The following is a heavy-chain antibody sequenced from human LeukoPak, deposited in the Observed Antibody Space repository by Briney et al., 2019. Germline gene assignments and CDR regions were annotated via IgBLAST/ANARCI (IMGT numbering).Heavy chain of an antibody. CDR1: GGPISSSNW. J-gene: IGHJ1*01. CDR2: IYHSGST. CDR3: AREEAVAGTKYFQH. V-gene: IGHV4-4*02. Sequence: PSETLSLTCAVSGGPISSSNWWSWVRQPPGKGLEWIGEIYHSGSTNYNPSLKSRVTISVDKSKNQFSLKLSSVTAADTAVYYCAREEAVAGTKYFQHWGQGTLVTVSS. D-gene: IGHD6-19*01.